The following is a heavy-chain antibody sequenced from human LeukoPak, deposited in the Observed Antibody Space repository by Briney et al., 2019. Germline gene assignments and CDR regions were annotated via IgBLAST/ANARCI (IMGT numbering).Heavy chain of an antibody. CDR1: GFTFSDYY. CDR3: AREFAYGDYSEAYYFDY. J-gene: IGHJ4*02. D-gene: IGHD4-17*01. Sequence: PGGSLRLSCAASGFTFSDYYMSWIRQAPGKGLEWVSYISSSGSTIYYADSVKGRFTISRDNAKNSLYLQMNSLRAEDTAVYYCAREFAYGDYSEAYYFDYWGQGTLVTVSS. CDR2: ISSSGSTI. V-gene: IGHV3-11*01.